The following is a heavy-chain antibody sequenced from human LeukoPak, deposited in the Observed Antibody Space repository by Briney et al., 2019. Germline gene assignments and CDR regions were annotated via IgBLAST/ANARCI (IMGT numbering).Heavy chain of an antibody. Sequence: SQTLSLTCTVSGGSINSGGYYWSWIRQHPGKGREWIGYISHSGSTSYNPSLKSRVTISVDTSNNEFSLRLTSVTAADTAVYYCARGGYYYDTCGPFDYWGQGTLVTVSS. J-gene: IGHJ4*02. CDR1: GGSINSGGYY. CDR3: ARGGYYYDTCGPFDY. CDR2: ISHSGST. V-gene: IGHV4-31*03. D-gene: IGHD3-22*01.